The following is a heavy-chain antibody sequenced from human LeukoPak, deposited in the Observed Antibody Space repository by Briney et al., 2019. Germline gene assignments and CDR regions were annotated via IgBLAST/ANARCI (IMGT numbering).Heavy chain of an antibody. V-gene: IGHV3-53*01. D-gene: IGHD2-15*01. CDR3: AKPGCAGGSCGYFDY. CDR1: GFTVSSNY. Sequence: GGSLRLSCAASGFTVSSNYMNWVRQAPERGLEWVSVIYSGGSTYYADSVKGRFTISRDNSKNTLYLLMSSLRAEDTAVYYCAKPGCAGGSCGYFDYWGQGTLVTVSS. CDR2: IYSGGST. J-gene: IGHJ4*02.